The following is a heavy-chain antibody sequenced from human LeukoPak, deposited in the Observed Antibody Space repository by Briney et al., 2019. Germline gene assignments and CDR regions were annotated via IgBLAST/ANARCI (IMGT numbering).Heavy chain of an antibody. J-gene: IGHJ5*02. CDR2: IYTSGST. Sequence: SETLSLTCTVSGGSISSYYWSWIRQPPGKGLEWIGYIYTSGSTKYNPSLKSRVTISADTSKNQFSLKLSSVTAADTAVYYCATSSIYGSGSYHHWGQGTLVTVSS. CDR3: ATSSIYGSGSYHH. V-gene: IGHV4-4*09. D-gene: IGHD3-10*01. CDR1: GGSISSYY.